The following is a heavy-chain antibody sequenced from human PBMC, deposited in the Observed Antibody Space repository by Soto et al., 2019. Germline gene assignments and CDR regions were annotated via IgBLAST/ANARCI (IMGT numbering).Heavy chain of an antibody. D-gene: IGHD2-15*01. J-gene: IGHJ4*02. CDR1: GGTLSSYA. CDR3: ARRATLGSYEAYFDY. CDR2: IIPIFGTA. Sequence: QVQLVQSGAEVKKPGSSVKVSCKASGGTLSSYAISWVRQAPGQGLEWMGGIIPIFGTANYAQKFQGRFTITADESTSTAYMELGSLGSEDTAVYYCARRATLGSYEAYFDYWGQGTLVTVSS. V-gene: IGHV1-69*01.